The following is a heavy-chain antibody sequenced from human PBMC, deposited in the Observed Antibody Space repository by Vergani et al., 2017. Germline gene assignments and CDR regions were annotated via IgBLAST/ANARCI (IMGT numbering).Heavy chain of an antibody. V-gene: IGHV1-69*01. Sequence: VQLVQSGAEVKKPGSSVKVSCKASGGTFSSYAISWVRQAPGQGLEWMGGIIPIFGTANYAQKFQGRVTITADESTSTAYMELSSLRSEDTAVYYCAGDRSYGSGSYYNGGFDAWGQGTLVTVSS. J-gene: IGHJ5*02. D-gene: IGHD3-10*01. CDR2: IIPIFGTA. CDR3: AGDRSYGSGSYYNGGFDA. CDR1: GGTFSSYA.